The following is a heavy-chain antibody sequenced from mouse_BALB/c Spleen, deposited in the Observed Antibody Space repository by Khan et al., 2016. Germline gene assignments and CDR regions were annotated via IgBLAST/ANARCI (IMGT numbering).Heavy chain of an antibody. Sequence: QVRLQQSGAELMKPGASVKISCKATGYTFSSYWIEWVKQRPGHGLEWIGEILPGSGSTNYNENFRGKATFTADTSSNTAYMQLSSLTSEDSAVHYCARTDRRGYFDYWGQGTTLTVSS. V-gene: IGHV1-9*01. CDR1: GYTFSSYW. CDR2: ILPGSGST. CDR3: ARTDRRGYFDY. J-gene: IGHJ2*01.